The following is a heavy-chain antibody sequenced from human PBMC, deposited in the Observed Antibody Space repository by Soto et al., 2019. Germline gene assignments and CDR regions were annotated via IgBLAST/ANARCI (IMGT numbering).Heavy chain of an antibody. V-gene: IGHV3-53*01. CDR1: GFTISSNY. CDR2: IYSDGNT. D-gene: IGHD3-10*01. CDR3: ASMVRGAPVGY. Sequence: GGSLRLSCAASGFTISSNYMSWVRQAPGKGLEWVSVIYSDGNTYYADSVKGRFTISKDNSKNTLYLQMSRLRAEDTAMYYCASMVRGAPVGYWGQGTLVTVSS. J-gene: IGHJ4*02.